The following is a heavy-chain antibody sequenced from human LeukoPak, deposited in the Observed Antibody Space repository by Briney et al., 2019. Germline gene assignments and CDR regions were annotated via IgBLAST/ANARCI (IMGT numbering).Heavy chain of an antibody. V-gene: IGHV4-59*01. J-gene: IGHJ4*02. CDR3: ARESSSGNFDY. D-gene: IGHD1-26*01. Sequence: KPSETLSLTCTVSGGSISSYYWSWIRQPPGKGLEWIGYIYYSGSTNYNPSLKSRVTISVDTSKNQFSLKLSYVTAADTAVYFCARESSSGNFDYWGQGTLVIVSS. CDR2: IYYSGST. CDR1: GGSISSYY.